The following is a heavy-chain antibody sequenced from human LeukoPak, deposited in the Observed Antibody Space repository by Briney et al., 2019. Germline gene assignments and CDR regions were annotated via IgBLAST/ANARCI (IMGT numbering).Heavy chain of an antibody. CDR3: ARRYCSSTSCYGEGTEYYFDY. J-gene: IGHJ4*02. V-gene: IGHV3-23*01. CDR1: GFTINSYA. D-gene: IGHD2-2*01. CDR2: ISSSDGST. Sequence: GGSLTLSCAASGFTINSYAMIWLRQAPGKGLEWVSAISSSDGSTYYADSVKGRFTISRDNAKNSLYLQMNSLRAEDTAVYYCARRYCSSTSCYGEGTEYYFDYWGQGTLVTVSS.